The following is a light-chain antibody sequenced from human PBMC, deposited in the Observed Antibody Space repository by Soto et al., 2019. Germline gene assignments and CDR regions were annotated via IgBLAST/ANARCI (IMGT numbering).Light chain of an antibody. V-gene: IGLV2-14*01. J-gene: IGLJ1*01. Sequence: QSALTQPASVSGSPGQSITISCTGTGSDVGGYNYVSWYQQHPGKAPKLMIYDVSNRPSGVSNRFSGSKSGNTASLTISGLQAEDEDDYYCSSYTSSSTLYVFGTGTKLTVL. CDR3: SSYTSSSTLYV. CDR2: DVS. CDR1: GSDVGGYNY.